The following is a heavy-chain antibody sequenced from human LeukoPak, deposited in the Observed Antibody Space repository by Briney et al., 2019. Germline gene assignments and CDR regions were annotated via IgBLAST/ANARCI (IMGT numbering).Heavy chain of an antibody. CDR2: LRGDGET. CDR1: GFTFSSYA. Sequence: GGSLRLSCAASGFTFSSYAMSWVRQAPAGGLEWVSSLRGDGETFYADSVKGRFTLSRDESRNTVYLQMNNLRVEDTAVYYCASLTDIGVVPAAGPGAYYFDDWGQGTLVTVSS. V-gene: IGHV3-23*01. CDR3: ASLTDIGVVPAAGPGAYYFDD. J-gene: IGHJ4*02. D-gene: IGHD2-2*01.